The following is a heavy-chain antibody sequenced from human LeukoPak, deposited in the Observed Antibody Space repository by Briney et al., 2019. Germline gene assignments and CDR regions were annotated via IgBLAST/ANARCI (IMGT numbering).Heavy chain of an antibody. CDR2: IYYSGST. CDR3: ARVLGEGIQLWPGVGWFDP. Sequence: SQTLSLTCTVSGGSISSGDYYWSWIRQPPGKGLEWIGYIYYSGSTYYNPSLKSRVTISVDTSKNQFSLKLSSVTAADTAVYYCARVLGEGIQLWPGVGWFDPWGQGTLVSVSS. V-gene: IGHV4-30-4*01. J-gene: IGHJ5*02. CDR1: GGSISSGDYY. D-gene: IGHD5-18*01.